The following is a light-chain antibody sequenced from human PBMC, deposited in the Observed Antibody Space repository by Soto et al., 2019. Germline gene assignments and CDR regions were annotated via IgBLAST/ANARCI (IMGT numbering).Light chain of an antibody. V-gene: IGKV3-15*01. CDR3: QQYNNFWT. CDR1: QNVNSN. CDR2: GAS. J-gene: IGKJ1*01. Sequence: EIVMPQSPATLSVSPGERVTVSCRASQNVNSNLAWYQQKPGQAPRPLIFGASTRATGIPARFSGSGSGTEFTLTISSLQSEDCAVYYYQQYNNFWTFGQGTKLEIK.